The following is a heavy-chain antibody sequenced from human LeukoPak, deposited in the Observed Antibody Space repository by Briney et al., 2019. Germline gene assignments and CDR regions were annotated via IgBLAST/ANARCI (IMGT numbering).Heavy chain of an antibody. CDR1: GYTFTGYY. J-gene: IGHJ5*02. D-gene: IGHD3-10*01. CDR2: IIPIFGTA. Sequence: ASVKVSCKASGYTFTGYYMHWVRQAPGQGLEWMGGIIPIFGTANYAQKFQGRVTITADKSTSTAYMELSSLRSEDTAVYYCARDSSGSGSYSKTPFDPWGQGTLVTVSS. CDR3: ARDSSGSGSYSKTPFDP. V-gene: IGHV1-69*06.